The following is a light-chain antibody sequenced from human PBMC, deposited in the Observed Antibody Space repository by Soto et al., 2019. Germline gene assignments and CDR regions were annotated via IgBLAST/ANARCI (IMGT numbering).Light chain of an antibody. CDR3: QHRTHWPPGIT. CDR1: QSIRSY. V-gene: IGKV3-11*01. J-gene: IGKJ3*01. CDR2: DAS. Sequence: EIVLTQSPATLSLSPGERATLSCRASQSIRSYLAWYQQKPGQAPRLLIYDASNRATGIPARFSGSWSGTDFPLTLSSLEPEDFAVYYCQHRTHWPPGITFRPGTKVDIK.